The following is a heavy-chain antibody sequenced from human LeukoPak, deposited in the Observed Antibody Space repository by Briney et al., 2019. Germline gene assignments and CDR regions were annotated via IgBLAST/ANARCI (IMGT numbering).Heavy chain of an antibody. Sequence: PWASVKVSCKASGYTFTGYYMHWVRQAPGQGLEWMGRIIPILGIANYAQKFQGRVTITADKSTSTAYMELSSLRSEDTAVYYCARDSYEMATIDGFDYWGQGTLVTVSS. D-gene: IGHD5-24*01. CDR2: IIPILGIA. CDR3: ARDSYEMATIDGFDY. J-gene: IGHJ4*02. CDR1: GYTFTGYY. V-gene: IGHV1-69*04.